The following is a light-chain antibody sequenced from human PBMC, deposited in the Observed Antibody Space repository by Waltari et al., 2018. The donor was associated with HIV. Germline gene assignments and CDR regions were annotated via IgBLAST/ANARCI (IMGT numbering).Light chain of an antibody. CDR3: MQSIDLPPT. J-gene: IGKJ4*01. V-gene: IGKV2D-29*01. Sequence: DIVMTPTPLSLSVTPGQSATISCNASRSLLKRDGKTYLFWYLQRSGQAPHLLIYEVSNRFSGVSDRFTGSGSGTDFTLEIRRVEAGDVGVYYCMQSIDLPPTFGGGTKVEI. CDR1: RSLLKRDGKTY. CDR2: EVS.